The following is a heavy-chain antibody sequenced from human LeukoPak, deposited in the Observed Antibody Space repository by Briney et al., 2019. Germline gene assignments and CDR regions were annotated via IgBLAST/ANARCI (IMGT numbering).Heavy chain of an antibody. CDR2: ISAYNGNT. J-gene: IGHJ6*03. D-gene: IGHD3-3*01. Sequence: GASVKVSCKASGYTFTSYGISWVRQAPGQGLEWMGWISAYNGNTNYAQKLQGRVTMTTDTSTSTAYMELRSLRSDDTAVYYCARDQPGYDFWSGYSEIMDVWGKGTTVTVSS. CDR1: GYTFTSYG. V-gene: IGHV1-18*01. CDR3: ARDQPGYDFWSGYSEIMDV.